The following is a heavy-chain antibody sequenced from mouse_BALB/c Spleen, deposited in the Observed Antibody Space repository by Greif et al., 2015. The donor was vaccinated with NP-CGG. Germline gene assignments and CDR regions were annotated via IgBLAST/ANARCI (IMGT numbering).Heavy chain of an antibody. D-gene: IGHD4-1*01. V-gene: IGHV2-2*02. CDR2: IWSGGST. Sequence: QVQLQQSGPGLVQPSQSLSITCTVSGLSLTSYGVHWVRQSPGKGLEWLGVIWSGGSTDYNAAFISRLSISKDNSKSQVFFKMNGLQANDTAIYYCANWDLDYWGQGTTLTVSS. J-gene: IGHJ2*01. CDR3: ANWDLDY. CDR1: GLSLTSYG.